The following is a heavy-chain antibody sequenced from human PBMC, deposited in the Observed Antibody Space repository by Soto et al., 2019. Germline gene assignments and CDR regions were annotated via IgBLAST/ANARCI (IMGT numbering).Heavy chain of an antibody. CDR3: ARAPGPTTMTPSEFDY. J-gene: IGHJ4*02. Sequence: QVQLVQSGAEVKKPGSSVKVSCKASGGTFSSYTISWVRQAPGQGLEWMGRIIPILGIANYAQKFQGRVTITADKSTSTEYMELSSLRSEDTAVYYCARAPGPTTMTPSEFDYWGQGTLVTVSS. CDR1: GGTFSSYT. CDR2: IIPILGIA. D-gene: IGHD4-17*01. V-gene: IGHV1-69*02.